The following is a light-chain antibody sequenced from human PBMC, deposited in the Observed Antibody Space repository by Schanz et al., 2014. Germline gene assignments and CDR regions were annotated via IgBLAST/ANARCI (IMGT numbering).Light chain of an antibody. CDR3: CSNAGRYTRV. V-gene: IGLV1-44*01. CDR1: SSNIGSNT. Sequence: QSVLTQPPSASGTPGQRVTISCSGSSSNIGSNTVNWYQHLPGTAPKLLIYTNNQRPSGVPDRFSGSKSGNTASLTISGLQVEDEADYYCCSNAGRYTRVFGGGTKLTVL. CDR2: TNN. J-gene: IGLJ3*02.